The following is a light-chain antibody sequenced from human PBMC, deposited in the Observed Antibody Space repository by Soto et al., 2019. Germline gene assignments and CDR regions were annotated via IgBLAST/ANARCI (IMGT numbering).Light chain of an antibody. CDR3: QQYNRYST. V-gene: IGKV1-5*01. J-gene: IGKJ2*01. Sequence: DIQMTQSPSTLSASVGDRVTITCRASQSISSWLAWYQQKPGKAPKLLIYDASSLESGVPSRFSGSLAGTECTLTISSLQPDAFANYYCQQYNRYSTFGHGTKLEIK. CDR2: DAS. CDR1: QSISSW.